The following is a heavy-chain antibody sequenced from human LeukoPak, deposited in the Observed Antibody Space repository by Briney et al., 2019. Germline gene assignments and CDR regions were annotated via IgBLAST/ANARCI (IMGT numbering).Heavy chain of an antibody. CDR1: GGTFSSYA. J-gene: IGHJ2*01. CDR2: IIAMFGTV. D-gene: IGHD3-3*01. Sequence: SVKVSCKVSGGTFSSYAISWVRQAPGQGLEWIGGIIAMFGTVHYAQKFQGRVTITADESTSTVYMELSSLRSEDTAVYYCARAGRRDFWSGDHWYFDLWGRGTLVTVSS. V-gene: IGHV1-69*01. CDR3: ARAGRRDFWSGDHWYFDL.